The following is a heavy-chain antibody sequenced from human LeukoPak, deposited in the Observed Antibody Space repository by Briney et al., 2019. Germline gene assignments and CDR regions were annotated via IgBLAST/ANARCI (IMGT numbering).Heavy chain of an antibody. CDR2: INPNSGGT. V-gene: IGHV1-2*02. D-gene: IGHD5-18*01. CDR3: PRGPLRMATAIGYYFDY. CDR1: GYTFTGYY. J-gene: IGHJ4*02. Sequence: ASVKVSCKASGYTFTGYYMHWVRQAPGQGLEWMGWINPNSGGTNYAQKFQGRVTMTRDTSISTAYMELSRLRSDDTAVYYCPRGPLRMATAIGYYFDYWGQGTLVTVSS.